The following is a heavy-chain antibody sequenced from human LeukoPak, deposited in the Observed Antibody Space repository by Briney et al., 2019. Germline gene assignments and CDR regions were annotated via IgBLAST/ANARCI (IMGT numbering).Heavy chain of an antibody. D-gene: IGHD2-15*01. Sequence: GGSLSLSCAASGFTFSGYSMNWVRQAPGKGLEWVSSISSSSNYIHYAESVKGRFTISRDNAKNSLDLQMNSLRAEDTAVYYCARDPPYCSGTNCYFDSWGQGTLVTVSS. CDR2: ISSSSNYI. J-gene: IGHJ4*02. CDR1: GFTFSGYS. CDR3: ARDPPYCSGTNCYFDS. V-gene: IGHV3-21*01.